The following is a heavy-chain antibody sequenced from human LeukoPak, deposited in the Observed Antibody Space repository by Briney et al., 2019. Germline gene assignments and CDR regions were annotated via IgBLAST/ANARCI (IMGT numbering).Heavy chain of an antibody. Sequence: SETLSLTCTVSGGSISSYYWSWIRQPPGKGLEWIGYIYYSGSTNYNPSLKSRVTIPVDTSKNQFSLKLSSVTAADTAVYYCARVGVAAAGIFDYWGQGTLVTVSS. D-gene: IGHD6-13*01. CDR2: IYYSGST. CDR1: GGSISSYY. V-gene: IGHV4-59*01. J-gene: IGHJ4*02. CDR3: ARVGVAAAGIFDY.